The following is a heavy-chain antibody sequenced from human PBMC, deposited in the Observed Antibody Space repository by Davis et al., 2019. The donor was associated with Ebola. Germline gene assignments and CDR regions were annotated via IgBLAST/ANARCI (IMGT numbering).Heavy chain of an antibody. CDR2: ISSSGSII. D-gene: IGHD2-15*01. CDR1: GFSFSDYY. CDR3: ARGGCSGGSCSIYYYYGMDV. Sequence: GGSLRLSCAASGFSFSDYYMSWIRQAPGKGLEWVSYISSSGSIIYYADSVKGRFTISRDNAKNSLYLQMNSLRAEDTAVYYCARGGCSGGSCSIYYYYGMDVWGQGTTVTVSS. J-gene: IGHJ6*02. V-gene: IGHV3-11*01.